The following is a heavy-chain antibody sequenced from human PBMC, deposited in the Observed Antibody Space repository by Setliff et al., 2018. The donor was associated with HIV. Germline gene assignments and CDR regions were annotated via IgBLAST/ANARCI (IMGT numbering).Heavy chain of an antibody. J-gene: IGHJ4*02. D-gene: IGHD3-10*01. Sequence: GASVTVSCKASGYTFTDYYMHWVQQAPGKGLEWMGRVDPKNGKTLYAENLRGRITITADTSTDTAYMELNSLRSEDTAMYYCATLDYYGSQTYNLALHYWGQGTLVTVSS. CDR1: GYTFTDYY. CDR3: ATLDYYGSQTYNLALHY. V-gene: IGHV1-69-2*01. CDR2: VDPKNGKT.